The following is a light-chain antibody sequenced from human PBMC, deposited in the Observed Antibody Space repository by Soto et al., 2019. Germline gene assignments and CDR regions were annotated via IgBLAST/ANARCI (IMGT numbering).Light chain of an antibody. V-gene: IGLV2-23*03. CDR1: SGDIGSYNR. J-gene: IGLJ2*01. CDR2: EGS. CDR3: CSYAGSSTFVV. Sequence: QSALTQPASVSGSPGQSITISCTGTSGDIGSYNRVSWYQQHPGKAPKLMIYEGSKRPSGVSNRFSGSKSGNTASLTISGLQAEDEADYYCCSYAGSSTFVVFGGGTKLTVL.